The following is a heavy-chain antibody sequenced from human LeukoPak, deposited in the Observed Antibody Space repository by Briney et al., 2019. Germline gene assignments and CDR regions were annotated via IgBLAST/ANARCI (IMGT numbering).Heavy chain of an antibody. CDR1: GGSFSGYY. CDR3: ARSLGYGIAAAETRNH. J-gene: IGHJ4*02. V-gene: IGHV4-34*01. Sequence: SETLSLTCAVYGGSFSGYYWSWIRQPPGKGLEWIGEINHSGSTNYNPSLKSRVTISVDTSKNQFSLKLSSVTAADTAVCYCARSLGYGIAAAETRNHWGQGTLVTVSS. CDR2: INHSGST. D-gene: IGHD6-13*01.